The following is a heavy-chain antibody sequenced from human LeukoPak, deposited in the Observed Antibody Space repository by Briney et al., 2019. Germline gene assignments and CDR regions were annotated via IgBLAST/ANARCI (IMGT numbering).Heavy chain of an antibody. Sequence: PSETLSLTCSVSGVPISTCYWSWLRQSPGKGLEWIGYVYYNGDILYNPSLKSRVSISLDTSKNQVSLSVTSVTAADTAVYYCARDSGDYGGNYFDYWGQGTLVTVSS. V-gene: IGHV4-59*01. CDR1: GVPISTCY. CDR3: ARDSGDYGGNYFDY. CDR2: VYYNGDI. J-gene: IGHJ4*02. D-gene: IGHD4-23*01.